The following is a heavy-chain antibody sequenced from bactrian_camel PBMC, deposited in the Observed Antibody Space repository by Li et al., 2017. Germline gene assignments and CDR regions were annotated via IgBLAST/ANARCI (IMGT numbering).Heavy chain of an antibody. CDR3: AARGPYCYTKLSVRDFTY. CDR1: GNGDGSGYWC. Sequence: HVQLVESGGGSVQAGGSLTLSCAVSGNGDGSGYWCTGWFRQARGQDREGVARIATGSGNTYYADSVKGRFTISQDNAKNTVYLQMNSLKPEDTAMYYCAARGPYCYTKLSVRDFTYWGQGTQVTVS. J-gene: IGHJ6*01. CDR2: IATGSGNT. V-gene: IGHV3S63*01. D-gene: IGHD2*01.